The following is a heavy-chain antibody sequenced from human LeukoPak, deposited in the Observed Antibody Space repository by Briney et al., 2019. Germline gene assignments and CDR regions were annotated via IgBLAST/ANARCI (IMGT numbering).Heavy chain of an antibody. V-gene: IGHV3-23*01. Sequence: PGGSLRLSCAASGFTFSSYAMSWVRQAPGKGLEWVSGISGSGGSTYYADSVKGRYTISRDNSKNTLYLQMNSLRAEDTAVYYCAKDGGYYTGWSDYWGQGTLVTVPS. J-gene: IGHJ4*02. D-gene: IGHD3-3*01. CDR2: ISGSGGST. CDR1: GFTFSSYA. CDR3: AKDGGYYTGWSDY.